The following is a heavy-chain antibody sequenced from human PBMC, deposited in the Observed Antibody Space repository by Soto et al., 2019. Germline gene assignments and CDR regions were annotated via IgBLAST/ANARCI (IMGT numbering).Heavy chain of an antibody. V-gene: IGHV4-31*03. CDR1: GGSISSGGYY. CDR3: ARDDRSRSWRFDP. D-gene: IGHD6-13*01. Sequence: SETLSLTCTVSGGSISSGGYYWSWIRQHPGKGLEWIGYIYYSGSTYYNPSLKSRVTISVDTSKNQFSLKLSSVTAADTAVYYCARDDRSRSWRFDPWGQGTLVTVYS. CDR2: IYYSGST. J-gene: IGHJ5*02.